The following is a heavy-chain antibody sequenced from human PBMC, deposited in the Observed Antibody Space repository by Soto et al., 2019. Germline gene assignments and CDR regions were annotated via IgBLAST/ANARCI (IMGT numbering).Heavy chain of an antibody. CDR3: AREPAIEGSSWYRGWFDP. CDR1: GGSISSYY. D-gene: IGHD6-13*01. V-gene: IGHV4-59*01. Sequence: PSETLSLTCSVSGGSISSYYWSWIRQPPGEGLEWIGYIYYSGSTNYNPSLKSRVTISVDTSKNQFSLKLSSVTAADTAVYYCAREPAIEGSSWYRGWFDPWGQGTLVTVSS. CDR2: IYYSGST. J-gene: IGHJ5*02.